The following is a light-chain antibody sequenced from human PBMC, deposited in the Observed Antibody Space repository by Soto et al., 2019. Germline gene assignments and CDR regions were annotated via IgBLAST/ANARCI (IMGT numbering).Light chain of an antibody. CDR2: EVR. V-gene: IGLV2-8*01. J-gene: IGLJ1*01. CDR1: SSDVGGYNY. Sequence: QSALTQPPSASGSPGQSVTISCTGSSSDVGGYNYVSWYQQHPGKAPKLMIYEVRERPSGVPDRFSGSKSSNTASLTVSGLQAEDEDDYYCTSYAGSNNYVFGTGTKLTVL. CDR3: TSYAGSNNYV.